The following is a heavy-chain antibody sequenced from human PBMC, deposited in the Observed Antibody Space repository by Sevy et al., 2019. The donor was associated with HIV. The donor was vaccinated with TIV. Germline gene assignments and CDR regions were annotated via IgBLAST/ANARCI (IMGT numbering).Heavy chain of an antibody. Sequence: SETLSLTCSVSGDSVSSDSYYWSWIRQPPGKALEWIAYISYSGSTSSNPSLKSRVTMSVDTSKDQFSLRLSSVTAADTAVYYCARLGARSWSVRVPAAMEIDCWGQGTLVTVSS. CDR2: ISYSGST. CDR1: GDSVSSDSYY. CDR3: ARLGARSWSVRVPAAMEIDC. D-gene: IGHD2-2*01. V-gene: IGHV4-61*01. J-gene: IGHJ4*02.